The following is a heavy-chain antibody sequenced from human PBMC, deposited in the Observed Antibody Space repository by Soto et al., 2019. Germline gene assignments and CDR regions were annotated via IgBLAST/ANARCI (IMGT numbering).Heavy chain of an antibody. J-gene: IGHJ6*02. CDR2: ISAFNGNT. CDR3: ARGLGMVRGDDYGMDV. V-gene: IGHV1-18*01. Sequence: ASVKVSCKASGYTFTSYGISWVRQAPGQGLEWMGWISAFNGNTNYAQKLQGRVTMTTDTSTSTAYMELRSLRSDDTAVYYCARGLGMVRGDDYGMDVWGQGTTVTVSS. CDR1: GYTFTSYG. D-gene: IGHD3-10*01.